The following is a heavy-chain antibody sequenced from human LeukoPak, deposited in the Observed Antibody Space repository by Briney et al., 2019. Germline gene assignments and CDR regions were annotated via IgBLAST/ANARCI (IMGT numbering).Heavy chain of an antibody. CDR3: ARGRGLGEFAVASFDS. CDR1: GFTFSSYS. D-gene: IGHD3-10*01. V-gene: IGHV3-74*03. CDR2: LYSDGRSL. Sequence: GGSLRLSCAASGFTFSSYSMNWVRQAPGKGLEWVSRLYSDGRSLTYADSVKGRFTISRDNAKNMLYLQMNSLRPDDTAVYYCARGRGLGEFAVASFDSWGQGTLVTVSS. J-gene: IGHJ4*02.